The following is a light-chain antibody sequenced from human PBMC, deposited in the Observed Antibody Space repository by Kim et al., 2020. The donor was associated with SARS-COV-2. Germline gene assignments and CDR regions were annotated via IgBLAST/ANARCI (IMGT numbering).Light chain of an antibody. Sequence: SSELTRDPAVSVALGQTVRITCQGDSLRSYYASWYQQKPGQAPVLVIYGKNNRTSGIPDRFSGSSSGNTASLTITGAQAEDEADYYCNSRDSSGNHYVFG. CDR2: GKN. CDR3: NSRDSSGNHYV. CDR1: SLRSYY. J-gene: IGLJ1*01. V-gene: IGLV3-19*01.